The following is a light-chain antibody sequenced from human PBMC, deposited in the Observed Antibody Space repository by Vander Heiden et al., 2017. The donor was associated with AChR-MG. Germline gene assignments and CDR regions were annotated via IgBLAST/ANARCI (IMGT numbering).Light chain of an antibody. CDR2: QDP. J-gene: IGLJ3*02. V-gene: IGLV3-1*01. CDR3: QAWATSSVV. CDR1: GLEDKY. Sequence: SSELSQPPSVSVSPGQTASIPCSGTGLEDKYVYWYQQKPGQSPVLVIYQDPKRPSGIPERFSGSSSGGTATLTIRETQAMDEADYYCQAWATSSVVFGGGTKLTVL.